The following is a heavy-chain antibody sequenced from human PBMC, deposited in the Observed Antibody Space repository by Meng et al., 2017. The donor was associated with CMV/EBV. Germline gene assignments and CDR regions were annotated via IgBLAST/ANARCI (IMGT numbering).Heavy chain of an antibody. CDR3: ASLMGHIVVQGAFDI. Sequence: SVKVSCKASGGTFSSYAISWVRQAPGQGLEWMGGIIPILGIANYAQKFQGRVTITADKSTSTAYMELSSLRSEDTAVYYGASLMGHIVVQGAFDIWGQGTMVTVSS. CDR2: IIPILGIA. J-gene: IGHJ3*02. D-gene: IGHD2-2*01. CDR1: GGTFSSYA. V-gene: IGHV1-69*10.